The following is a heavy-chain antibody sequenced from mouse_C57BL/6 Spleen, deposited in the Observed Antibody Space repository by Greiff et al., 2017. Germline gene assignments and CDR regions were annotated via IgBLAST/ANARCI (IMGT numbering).Heavy chain of an antibody. D-gene: IGHD2-1*01. CDR1: GYTFTGYW. Sequence: VQLQQSGAELLKPGASVKLSCKATGYTFTGYWIEWVKQRPGHGLEWIGDLLPGSGSTTYNEKFKGKATFTADTSSNTAYMQLSSLTTEDSAIYYCARIYYGYLDYGGQGTTLTVSS. V-gene: IGHV1-9*01. J-gene: IGHJ2*01. CDR3: ARIYYGYLDY. CDR2: LLPGSGST.